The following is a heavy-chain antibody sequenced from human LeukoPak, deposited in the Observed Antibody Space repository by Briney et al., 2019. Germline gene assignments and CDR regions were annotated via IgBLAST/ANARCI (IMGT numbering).Heavy chain of an antibody. Sequence: ASVKVSCKASGYSFTTYGITWVRQAPGLGLEWIGWISTYNDYLNYAQKFQDRVTMTTDTSTNTAFMELRSLRYDDTAVYYCARGSSPIAATGNAFDIWGQGTMITVSS. CDR1: GYSFTTYG. J-gene: IGHJ3*02. CDR3: ARGSSPIAATGNAFDI. V-gene: IGHV1-18*01. D-gene: IGHD6-25*01. CDR2: ISTYNDYL.